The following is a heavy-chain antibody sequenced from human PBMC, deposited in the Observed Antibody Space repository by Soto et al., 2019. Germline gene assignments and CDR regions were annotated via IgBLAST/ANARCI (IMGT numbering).Heavy chain of an antibody. J-gene: IGHJ6*01. D-gene: IGHD3-9*01. V-gene: IGHV3-30-3*01. Sequence: QVQLVESGGGVVQPGRSLRLSCAASGFTFSSYAMHWVRQAPGKGLEWVAVISYDGSNKYYADSVKGRFTISRDNSKNTLYLQMNSLRAEDTAVYYCARDRRYYDIAPGPYYYYYGMDVW. CDR3: ARDRRYYDIAPGPYYYYYGMDV. CDR2: ISYDGSNK. CDR1: GFTFSSYA.